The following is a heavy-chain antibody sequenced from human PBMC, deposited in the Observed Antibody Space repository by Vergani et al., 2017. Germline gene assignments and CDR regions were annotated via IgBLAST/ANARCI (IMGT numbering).Heavy chain of an antibody. Sequence: QVQLVQSGAEVKKPGASVKVSCKVSGYTLTELSMHWVRQAPGKGIEWMGGFDPEDGETIYAQKFQGRVTMTEDTSTDTAYMELSRLRSEDTAVYYCATRLYDSSGYYRAFDIWGQGTMVTVSS. D-gene: IGHD3-22*01. J-gene: IGHJ3*02. V-gene: IGHV1-24*01. CDR2: FDPEDGET. CDR3: ATRLYDSSGYYRAFDI. CDR1: GYTLTELS.